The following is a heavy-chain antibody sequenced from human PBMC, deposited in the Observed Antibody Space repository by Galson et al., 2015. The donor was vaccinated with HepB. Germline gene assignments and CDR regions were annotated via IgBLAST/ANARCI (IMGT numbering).Heavy chain of an antibody. CDR2: IWYDGSNK. J-gene: IGHJ4*02. V-gene: IGHV3-33*01. Sequence: SLRLSCAASGFTFSSYHMHWVRRAPGKGLEWVAVIWYDGSNKHYADSVKGRFTIFRDNSKNTLSLEMNSLRTEDTAVYYCARDGSSGSYFYWGQGTLVTVSS. CDR1: GFTFSSYH. CDR3: ARDGSSGSYFY. D-gene: IGHD1-26*01.